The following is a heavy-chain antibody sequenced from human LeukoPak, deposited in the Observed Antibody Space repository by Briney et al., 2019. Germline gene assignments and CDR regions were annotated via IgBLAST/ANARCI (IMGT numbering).Heavy chain of an antibody. Sequence: SETLSLTCSVSGGSIKNYYWSWIRQPPGKGLEWLGNIYFGGTTDYNSSLKSRLTISVDTFKNQPSLNLQSVTAADTATYYCARHRSDTGGKKGVNWFDPWGQGTLVTVSS. J-gene: IGHJ5*02. CDR3: ARHRSDTGGKKGVNWFDP. D-gene: IGHD4-23*01. CDR1: GGSIKNYY. CDR2: IYFGGTT. V-gene: IGHV4-59*01.